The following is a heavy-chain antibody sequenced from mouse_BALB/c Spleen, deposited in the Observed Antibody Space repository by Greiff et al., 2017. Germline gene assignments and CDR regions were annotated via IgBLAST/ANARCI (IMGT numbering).Heavy chain of an antibody. CDR3: ARERRGLYSFDY. V-gene: IGHV5-17*02. CDR1: GFTFSSFG. J-gene: IGHJ2*01. D-gene: IGHD2-12*01. CDR2: ISSGSSTI. Sequence: EVKLMESGGGLVQPGGSRKLSCAASGFTFSSFGMHWVRQAPEKGLEWVAYISSGSSTIYYADTVKGRFTISRDNPKNTLFLQMTSLRSEDTAMYYCARERRGLYSFDYWGQGTTLTVSS.